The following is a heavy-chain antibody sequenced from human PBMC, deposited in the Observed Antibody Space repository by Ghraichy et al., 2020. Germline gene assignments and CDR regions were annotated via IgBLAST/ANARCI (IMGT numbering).Heavy chain of an antibody. J-gene: IGHJ6*03. CDR3: ARYRRQLGRGYYYYYMDV. CDR1: GGSISSSSYY. CDR2: IYYSGST. Sequence: SETLSLTCTVSGGSISSSSYYWGWIRQPPGKGLEWIGSIYYSGSTYYNPSLKSRVTISVDTSKNQFSLKLSSVTAADTAVYYCARYRRQLGRGYYYYYMDVWGKGTTVTVSS. D-gene: IGHD6-6*01. V-gene: IGHV4-39*01.